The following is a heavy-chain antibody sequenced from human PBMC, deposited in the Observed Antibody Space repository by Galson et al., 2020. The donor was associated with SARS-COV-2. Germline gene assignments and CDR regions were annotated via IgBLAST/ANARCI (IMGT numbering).Heavy chain of an antibody. CDR2: ITGSGGTT. V-gene: IGHV3-23*01. J-gene: IGHJ5*02. Sequence: GGSLRLSCVGSKFRFGKYRMNWLRQAPGKGPEWVSTITGSGGTTYYADTVKGRFTISRDNSKNMLYLQMDSLRVEDTATYYCAKEGEWFGKSGWFDPWGQGALVTVSS. D-gene: IGHD3-10*01. CDR3: AKEGEWFGKSGWFDP. CDR1: KFRFGKYR.